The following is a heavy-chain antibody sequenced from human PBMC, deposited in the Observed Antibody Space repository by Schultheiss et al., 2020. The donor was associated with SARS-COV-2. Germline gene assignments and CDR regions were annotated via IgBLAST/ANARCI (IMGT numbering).Heavy chain of an antibody. J-gene: IGHJ6*02. CDR3: ARAGGGWEGSYYYYYGMDV. CDR1: GGSFSGYY. D-gene: IGHD1-26*01. CDR2: IYYSGST. V-gene: IGHV4-34*01. Sequence: SETLSLTCAVYGGSFSGYYWSWIRQPPGKGLEWIGSIYYSGSTNYNPSLKSRVTISVDTSKNQFSLKLSSVTAADTAVYYCARAGGGWEGSYYYYYGMDVWGQGTTVTVSS.